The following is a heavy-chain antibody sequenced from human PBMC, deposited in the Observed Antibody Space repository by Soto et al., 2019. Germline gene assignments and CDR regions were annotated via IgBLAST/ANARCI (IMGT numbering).Heavy chain of an antibody. CDR2: ISYDGSNK. J-gene: IGHJ4*02. Sequence: GGSLRLSCAASGFTLGSYAMHWVRQAPGKGLEWVAVISYDGSNKYYADSVKGRFTISRDNSKNTLYLQMNSLRAEDTAVYYCARDLPSGDGYKYGFDYWGQGTLVTVSS. CDR3: ARDLPSGDGYKYGFDY. V-gene: IGHV3-30-3*01. CDR1: GFTLGSYA. D-gene: IGHD5-12*01.